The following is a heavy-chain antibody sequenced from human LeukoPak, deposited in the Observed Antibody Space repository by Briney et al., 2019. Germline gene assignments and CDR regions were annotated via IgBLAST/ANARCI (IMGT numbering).Heavy chain of an antibody. D-gene: IGHD2-2*01. CDR1: GFTFSSYA. CDR2: ISGRGGST. V-gene: IGHV3-23*01. J-gene: IGHJ4*02. Sequence: GGSLRLSCAASGFTFSSYAMSWVRQAPGKGLKWVSAISGRGGSTYYADSVKGRSTISRDNSKNTLSLQMNSLRAEDTAVYYCAKDLGTSGTASYFDYWGQGILVTVSS. CDR3: AKDLGTSGTASYFDY.